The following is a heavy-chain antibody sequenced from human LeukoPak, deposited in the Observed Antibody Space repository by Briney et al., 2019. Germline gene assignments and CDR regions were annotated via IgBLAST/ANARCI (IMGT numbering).Heavy chain of an antibody. Sequence: GGSLRLSCAASGFTFSSYAMHWVRQAPGKGLEWVAVISYDGSNKYYADSVKGRFTISRDNSKNTLYLQMNSLRAEDTAVYYCAREWQGYSSSRRGYYYYMDVWGKGTTVTVSS. D-gene: IGHD6-6*01. CDR2: ISYDGSNK. V-gene: IGHV3-30-3*01. J-gene: IGHJ6*03. CDR3: AREWQGYSSSRRGYYYYMDV. CDR1: GFTFSSYA.